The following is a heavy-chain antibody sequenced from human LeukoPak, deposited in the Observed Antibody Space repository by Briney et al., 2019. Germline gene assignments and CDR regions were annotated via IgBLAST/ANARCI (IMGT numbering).Heavy chain of an antibody. CDR3: ARGYGYQLLDYYMDV. V-gene: IGHV1-8*03. J-gene: IGHJ6*03. CDR2: MNPNSGNT. Sequence: GPVKVSCKASGYTFTSYDINWVRQATGQGLEWMGWMNPNSGNTGYAQKFQGRVTITRNTSISTAYMELSSLRSEDTAVYYCARGYGYQLLDYYMDVWGKGTTVTVSS. CDR1: GYTFTSYD. D-gene: IGHD2-2*01.